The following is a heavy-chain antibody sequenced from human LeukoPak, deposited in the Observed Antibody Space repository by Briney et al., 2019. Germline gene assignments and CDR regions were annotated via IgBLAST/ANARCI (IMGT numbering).Heavy chain of an antibody. CDR2: ISGIGGST. Sequence: GSLRLSCVASGVTFSSYAMSWVRQAPGKGLEWVSGISGIGGSTYYADSVKGRFTISRDNSKNTLFLQMNSLRAEDTAVYYCAKETYSSGWYPYFDYWGQGTLVTVSS. V-gene: IGHV3-23*01. CDR1: GVTFSSYA. J-gene: IGHJ4*02. D-gene: IGHD6-19*01. CDR3: AKETYSSGWYPYFDY.